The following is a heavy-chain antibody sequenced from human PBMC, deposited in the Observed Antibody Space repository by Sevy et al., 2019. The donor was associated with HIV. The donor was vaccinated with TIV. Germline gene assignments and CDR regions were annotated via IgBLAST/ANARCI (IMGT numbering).Heavy chain of an antibody. J-gene: IGHJ4*02. Sequence: GGSLRLSCAASGFTFTRYAMAWVRQTPGKGLEWVSTISGIGDITHSADSVKGRFTISRDNSKNTLFLQMNGLRAEDTAFYYCAKDRSDGPFDYWGQGTLVTVSS. CDR2: ISGIGDIT. V-gene: IGHV3-23*01. CDR1: GFTFTRYA. CDR3: AKDRSDGPFDY.